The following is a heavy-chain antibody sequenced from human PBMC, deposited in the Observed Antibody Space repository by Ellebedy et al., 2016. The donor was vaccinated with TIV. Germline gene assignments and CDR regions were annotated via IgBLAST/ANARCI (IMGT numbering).Heavy chain of an antibody. CDR3: AKGREDVSDY. CDR2: IQYDGSNK. Sequence: PGGSLRLSCAASGFTFSSYGMHWVRQAPGKGLEWVAFIQYDGSNKYYADSVKGRFTISRDNSKNTLYLQMSSLRAEDTAVFYCAKGREDVSDYWGQGTLVTVSS. D-gene: IGHD1-26*01. CDR1: GFTFSSYG. V-gene: IGHV3-30*02. J-gene: IGHJ4*02.